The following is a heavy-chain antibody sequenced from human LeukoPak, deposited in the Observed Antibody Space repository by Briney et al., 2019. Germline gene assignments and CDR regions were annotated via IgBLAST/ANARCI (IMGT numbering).Heavy chain of an antibody. J-gene: IGHJ6*02. D-gene: IGHD1-26*01. V-gene: IGHV3-23*01. CDR1: GFSFISHA. CDR2: ISGKGGRT. CDR3: VKDHRDSGNYYYYYCMDV. Sequence: GGSLRLSCVASGFSFISHAMSWVRQAPGKGLEWVSSISGKGGRTYYADSVKGRFTISRDNSKNTLYLQMDSLRVEDTAVYACVKDHRDSGNYYYYYCMDVWGQGTRVAVSS.